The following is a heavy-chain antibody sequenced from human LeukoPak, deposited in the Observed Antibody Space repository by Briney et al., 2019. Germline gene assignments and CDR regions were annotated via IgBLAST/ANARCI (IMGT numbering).Heavy chain of an antibody. Sequence: SGGSLRLSCVASGFTFSSYSMNWVRQAPGKGLEWVSYISSSTSAIYYADPVKGRFTISRDNSKNTLYLQMNSLRAEDTAVYYCARDSLLFKSSTSEGDAFDIWGQGTMVTVSS. CDR3: ARDSLLFKSSTSEGDAFDI. D-gene: IGHD2-2*01. CDR1: GFTFSSYS. CDR2: ISSSTSAI. V-gene: IGHV3-48*01. J-gene: IGHJ3*02.